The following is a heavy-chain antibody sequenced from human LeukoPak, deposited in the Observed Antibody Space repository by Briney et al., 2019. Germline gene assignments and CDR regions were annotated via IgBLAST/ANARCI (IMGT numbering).Heavy chain of an antibody. V-gene: IGHV3-30*04. J-gene: IGHJ6*03. Sequence: GRSLRLSCAASGFTFSSYAMHWVRQAPDKGLEWVAVISYDGSNKYYADSVKGRFTISRDNSKNTLYLQMNSLRAEDTAVYYCARTTVTKPSWYYYMDVWGRGTTVTVSS. CDR2: ISYDGSNK. CDR1: GFTFSSYA. D-gene: IGHD4-17*01. CDR3: ARTTVTKPSWYYYMDV.